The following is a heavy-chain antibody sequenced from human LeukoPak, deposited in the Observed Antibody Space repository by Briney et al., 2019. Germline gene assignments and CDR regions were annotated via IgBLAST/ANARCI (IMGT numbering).Heavy chain of an antibody. V-gene: IGHV5-51*01. CDR1: GYSFTSCW. CDR3: ARTSLIDN. D-gene: IGHD2-8*01. CDR2: INPGDSET. J-gene: IGHJ4*02. Sequence: GESLKISCTGSGYSFTSCWIGCVRQKPGKGLEWMGIINPGDSETRYSPSFQGQVTISADKSISTAYLQWSSLKASDTAIYYCARTSLIDNWGQGTLVTVSS.